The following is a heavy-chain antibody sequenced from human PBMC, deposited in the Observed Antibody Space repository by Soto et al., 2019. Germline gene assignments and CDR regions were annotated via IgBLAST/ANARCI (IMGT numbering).Heavy chain of an antibody. CDR1: GSPISSYY. CDR2: VYYTGTT. CDR3: ARLGDYYQTFDY. J-gene: IGHJ4*01. Sequence: SETMSHTCGVSGSPISSYYWSWFRQPPGQGLEWLGYVYYTGTTTYNPSLKSRLTISLDTSKTQFSLKLGSVTAADTAVYYCARLGDYYQTFDYWGQGALVTVSS. V-gene: IGHV4-59*08. D-gene: IGHD3-22*01.